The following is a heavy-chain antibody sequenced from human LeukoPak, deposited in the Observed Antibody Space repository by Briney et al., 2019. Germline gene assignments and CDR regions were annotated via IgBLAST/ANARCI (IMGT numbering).Heavy chain of an antibody. CDR1: GGTFSSYA. Sequence: SVKVSCKASGGTFSSYAISRVRQAPGQGLEWMGRIIPILGIANYAQKFQGRVTITADKSTSTAYMELSSLRSEDTAVYYCAREKVVPAASYYYYYYGMDVWGQGTTVTVSS. CDR3: AREKVVPAASYYYYYYGMDV. D-gene: IGHD2-2*01. J-gene: IGHJ6*02. V-gene: IGHV1-69*04. CDR2: IIPILGIA.